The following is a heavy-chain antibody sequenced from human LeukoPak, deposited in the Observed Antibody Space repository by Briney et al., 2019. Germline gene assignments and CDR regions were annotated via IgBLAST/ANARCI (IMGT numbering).Heavy chain of an antibody. CDR1: GFTFSSIA. V-gene: IGHV3-30-3*01. CDR2: ISYDGSTT. D-gene: IGHD3-22*01. Sequence: GGSLRLSCAASGFTFSSIAMHWVRQAPGKGLEWVAVISYDGSTTYYADSVKGRFTISRDNAKNSLYLQMNSLRAEDTAVYYCAREWYDSSGYYDDAFDIWGQGTMVTVSS. CDR3: AREWYDSSGYYDDAFDI. J-gene: IGHJ3*02.